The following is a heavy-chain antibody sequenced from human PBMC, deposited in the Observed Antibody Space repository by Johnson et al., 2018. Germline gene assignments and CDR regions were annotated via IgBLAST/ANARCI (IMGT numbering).Heavy chain of an antibody. J-gene: IGHJ6*02. CDR2: FHHDNSHI. V-gene: IGHV3-21*03. CDR3: TTTHPFFAMDV. CDR1: GFTFRTYT. Sequence: VQLVESGGGLVRPGGSLRLSCAASGFTFRTYTMNWVRQAPGEGLEWVASFHHDNSHIYNADSVKGRFTVTRDNAKNLLYLQMNSRKAEDTAVYYCTTTHPFFAMDVWGQGTTVTVS.